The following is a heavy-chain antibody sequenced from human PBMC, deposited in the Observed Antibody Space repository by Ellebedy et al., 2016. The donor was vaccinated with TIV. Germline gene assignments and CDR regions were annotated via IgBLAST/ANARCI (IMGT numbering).Heavy chain of an antibody. D-gene: IGHD4-23*01. J-gene: IGHJ4*02. CDR3: TRDAADNGGKLDY. Sequence: GESLKISCAASGLTFSNNAMSWVRQAPGKGLEWVSVIYSGVDGGDTYYADSVKGRFTISRDNFKNTLYLQMNSLRADDTAVYYCTRDAADNGGKLDYWGQGALVTVSS. CDR1: GLTFSNNA. V-gene: IGHV3-23*03. CDR2: IYSGVDGGDT.